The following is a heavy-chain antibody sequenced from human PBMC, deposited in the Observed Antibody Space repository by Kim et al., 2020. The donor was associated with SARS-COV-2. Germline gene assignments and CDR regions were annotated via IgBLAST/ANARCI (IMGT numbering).Heavy chain of an antibody. CDR1: GFSLRNVA. D-gene: IGHD2-2*02. Sequence: GGSLRLSCAASGFSLRNVAMGWVRQVPGKGLEWVSSISSSGNSTFYGDAVKGRFTISRDKFKNTLYLQMNSLRAAETAVYYCAKGRSTSCYTDFDCWGQG. V-gene: IGHV3-23*01. CDR3: AKGRSTSCYTDFDC. J-gene: IGHJ4*02. CDR2: ISSSGNST.